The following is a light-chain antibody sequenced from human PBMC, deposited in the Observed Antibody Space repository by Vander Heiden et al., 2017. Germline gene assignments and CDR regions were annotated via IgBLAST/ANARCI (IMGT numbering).Light chain of an antibody. V-gene: IGLV1-44*01. CDR3: SAWDDSLNGVV. Sequence: QSVLTQSPSASGTPGQRVTISCSGSSSNIGSNPRNWYQQLPGTAPKLLMYSNNQRPSGVPDRFSGSKSGTSASLAISGLQSEDEADYYCSAWDDSLNGVVFGGGTKLTVL. CDR2: SNN. CDR1: SSNIGSNP. J-gene: IGLJ2*01.